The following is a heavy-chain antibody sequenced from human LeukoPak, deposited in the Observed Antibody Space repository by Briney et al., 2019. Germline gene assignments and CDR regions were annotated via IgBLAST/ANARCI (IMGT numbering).Heavy chain of an antibody. J-gene: IGHJ4*02. CDR1: GGTFSSYA. D-gene: IGHD6-13*01. CDR2: IIPIFGTA. CDR3: ARERPPGDSSNWFLEGYFDI. V-gene: IGHV1-69*13. Sequence: VKVSCKASGGTFSSYAITWVRQAPGQGLEWMGRIIPIFGTANYAQKFQGRVTITTDESTSTAYMELSTLRSDGTAVYYCARERPPGDSSNWFLEGYFDIWGQGTLVTVSS.